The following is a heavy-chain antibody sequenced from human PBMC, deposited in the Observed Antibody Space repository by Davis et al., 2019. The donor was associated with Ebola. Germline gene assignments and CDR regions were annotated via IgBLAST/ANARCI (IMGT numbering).Heavy chain of an antibody. V-gene: IGHV1-3*01. CDR3: ARATFGYNSGWYADY. D-gene: IGHD6-19*01. CDR2: VHGANGNT. CDR1: GFTLTYYA. J-gene: IGHJ4*02. Sequence: ASVKVSCKASGFTLTYYAIHWVRQAPGHRLERTGWVHGANGNTKYSQRFQGRVTITTDTSASTAYLDLSSLRSDDTAVFYCARATFGYNSGWYADYWGQGTLVTVSS.